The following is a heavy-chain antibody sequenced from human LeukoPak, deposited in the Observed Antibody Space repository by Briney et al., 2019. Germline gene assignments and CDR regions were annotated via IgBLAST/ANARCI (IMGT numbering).Heavy chain of an antibody. CDR1: GGSISSSSYY. Sequence: PSETLSLTCTVSGGSISSSSYYWGWIRQPPGKGLEWNGSIYYSGSTYYNPSLKSRVTISVDTSKNQFSLKLSSVTAADTAVYYCARVCSCFSSGMDVWGKGTTVTLSS. CDR3: ARVCSCFSSGMDV. J-gene: IGHJ6*03. CDR2: IYYSGST. V-gene: IGHV4-39*01. D-gene: IGHD2-15*01.